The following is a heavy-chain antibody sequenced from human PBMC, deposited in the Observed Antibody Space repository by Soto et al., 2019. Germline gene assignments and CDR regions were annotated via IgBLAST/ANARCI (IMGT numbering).Heavy chain of an antibody. CDR3: ARVRRGYDNSGPVDY. J-gene: IGHJ4*02. D-gene: IGHD3-22*01. V-gene: IGHV4-30-2*01. CDR2: IYYGGGT. Sequence: TSETLSLTCAVSGGSISSGDFSWNWIRQPPGKGLEYIGYIYYGGGTYYNPSLQSRVTMSVDRSRNQFSLKLNSVTAADTAVYYCARVRRGYDNSGPVDYWGQGTLVTVSS. CDR1: GGSISSGDFS.